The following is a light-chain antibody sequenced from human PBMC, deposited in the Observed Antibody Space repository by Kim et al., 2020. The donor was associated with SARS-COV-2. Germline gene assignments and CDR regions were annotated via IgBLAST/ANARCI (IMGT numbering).Light chain of an antibody. J-gene: IGLJ2*01. CDR2: QDS. Sequence: SVSPGQTDSSTCSGDKWGDKYACWYQQKPRQSPVLVIYQDSKRPSGIPERFSGSNSGNTATLTISGTQAMDEADYYCQAWDSSTVVFGGGTQLTVL. CDR3: QAWDSSTVV. V-gene: IGLV3-1*01. CDR1: KWGDKY.